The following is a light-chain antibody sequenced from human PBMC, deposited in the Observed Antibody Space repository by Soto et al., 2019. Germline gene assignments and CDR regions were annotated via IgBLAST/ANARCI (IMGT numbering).Light chain of an antibody. CDR2: AAS. CDR3: QQSYTTLGIT. J-gene: IGKJ5*01. CDR1: QSISTS. Sequence: DIQMTQSPSSLSASVGDRVTITCRASQSISTSLNWYQQRPGKAPKLLIYAASSLHSGVPSRFSGSGTGTDFTLTISSLQPEDFATYYCQQSYTTLGITFGQGTLLEIK. V-gene: IGKV1-39*01.